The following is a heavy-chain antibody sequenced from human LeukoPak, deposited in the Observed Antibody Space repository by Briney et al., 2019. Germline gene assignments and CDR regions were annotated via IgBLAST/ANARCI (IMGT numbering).Heavy chain of an antibody. CDR2: INTNGANT. D-gene: IGHD2-2*02. V-gene: IGHV3-64*04. Sequence: GGSLRLSCSASGFTFKSYAMHWVRQAPGKGLEYVSSINTNGANTYYADSAKGRFTISRDNSKDTLFLQLNSLTAADTAMYFCAKASVAIPQYCNSWGQGTLVTVSS. CDR3: AKASVAIPQYCNS. CDR1: GFTFKSYA. J-gene: IGHJ5*02.